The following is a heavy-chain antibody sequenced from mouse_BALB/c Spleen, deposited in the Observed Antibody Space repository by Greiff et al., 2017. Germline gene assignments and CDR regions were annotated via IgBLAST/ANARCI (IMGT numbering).Heavy chain of an antibody. CDR3: ARGGGNYDFDY. CDR1: GFTFSSYA. Sequence: EVKLMESGGGLVNPGGSLKLSCAASGFTFSSYAMSWVRQTPEKRLEWVASISSGGSTYYPDSVKGRFTISRDNARNILYLQMSSLRSEDTAMYYCARGGGNYDFDYWGQGTTLTVSS. CDR2: ISSGGST. D-gene: IGHD2-1*01. J-gene: IGHJ2*01. V-gene: IGHV5-6-5*01.